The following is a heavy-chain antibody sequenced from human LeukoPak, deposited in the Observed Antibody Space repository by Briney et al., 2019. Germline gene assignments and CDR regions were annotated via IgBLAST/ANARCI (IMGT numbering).Heavy chain of an antibody. J-gene: IGHJ5*02. Sequence: SETLSLTCAVYGGSFSGYYWSWIRQPPGKGLEWIGEINHSGSTNYNPSLKSRITISVDTSKNQFSLKLSSVTAADTAVYYCARGGLVVVVPAARNWFDPWGQGTLVTVSS. CDR2: INHSGST. CDR3: ARGGLVVVVPAARNWFDP. V-gene: IGHV4-34*01. D-gene: IGHD2-2*01. CDR1: GGSFSGYY.